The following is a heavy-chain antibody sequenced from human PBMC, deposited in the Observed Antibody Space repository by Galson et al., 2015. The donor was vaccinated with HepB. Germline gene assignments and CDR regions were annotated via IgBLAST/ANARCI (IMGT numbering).Heavy chain of an antibody. D-gene: IGHD3-10*01. CDR3: ARGAPGGWFDP. Sequence: SLRLSCAASGFTFGSYTVHWVRQAPGKGLEGVALVSYNGHNKYYVDSVKGRFTISRDNSNNTLYLQMNSLRVDDTAIYYCARGAPGGWFDPWGQGTLVTVSS. V-gene: IGHV3-30*04. CDR1: GFTFGSYT. CDR2: VSYNGHNK. J-gene: IGHJ5*02.